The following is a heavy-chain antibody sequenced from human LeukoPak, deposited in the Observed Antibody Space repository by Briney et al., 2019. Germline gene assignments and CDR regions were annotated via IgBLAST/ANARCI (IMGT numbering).Heavy chain of an antibody. V-gene: IGHV3-21*01. CDR3: ARDLSPYYYDSSGYYYGRGAFDI. D-gene: IGHD3-22*01. J-gene: IGHJ3*02. CDR1: GFTFSSYS. CDR2: ISSSSSYI. Sequence: PGGSLRLSCAASGFTFSSYSMNWVRQAPGKGLEWVSSISSSSSYIYYADSVKGRFTISRDNAKNSLYLQTNSLRAEDTAVYYCARDLSPYYYDSSGYYYGRGAFDIWGQGTMVTVSS.